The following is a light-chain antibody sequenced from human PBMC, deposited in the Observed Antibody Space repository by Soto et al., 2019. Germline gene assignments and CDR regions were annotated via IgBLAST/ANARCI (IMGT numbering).Light chain of an antibody. V-gene: IGKV3-20*01. Sequence: ENVLTQSPGTLSLSPGERATLSCRASQSLSSSYLAWYQQKPGQAPRLLIYGASSRATGIPDRFSGSGSGTDFTLTISRLEPEDFAVYYCQQFATSPLTCGGGTKVDIK. CDR2: GAS. J-gene: IGKJ4*01. CDR3: QQFATSPLT. CDR1: QSLSSSY.